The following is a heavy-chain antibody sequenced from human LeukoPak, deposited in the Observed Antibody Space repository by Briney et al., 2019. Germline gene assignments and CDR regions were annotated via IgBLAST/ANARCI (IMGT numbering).Heavy chain of an antibody. V-gene: IGHV4-30-4*02. Sequence: SETLSLTCTVSGGSISSGDYYWSWIRQPPGKGLEWIGYIYYSGSTYYNPSLKSRVTISVDTSKNQFSLKLSSVTAADAAVYYCAREKSPDYCSGGSCYFDYWGQGTLVTVSS. CDR2: IYYSGST. J-gene: IGHJ4*02. CDR3: AREKSPDYCSGGSCYFDY. CDR1: GGSISSGDYY. D-gene: IGHD2-15*01.